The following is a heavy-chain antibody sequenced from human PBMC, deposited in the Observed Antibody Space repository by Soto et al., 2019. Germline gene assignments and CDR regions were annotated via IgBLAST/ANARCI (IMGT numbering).Heavy chain of an antibody. CDR2: IYYSGST. CDR1: GGSISSSSYY. CDR3: ARAPRSEAFDI. V-gene: IGHV4-39*07. Sequence: PSETLSLTCTVSGGSISSSSYYWGWIRQPPGKGLEWIGSIYYSGSTYYNPSLKSRVTISVDTSKNQFSLKLSSVTAADTAVYYCARAPRSEAFDIWGQGTMVTVSS. J-gene: IGHJ3*02.